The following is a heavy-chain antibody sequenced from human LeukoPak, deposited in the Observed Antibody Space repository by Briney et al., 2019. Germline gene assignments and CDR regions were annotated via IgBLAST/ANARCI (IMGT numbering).Heavy chain of an antibody. Sequence: SETLSLTCTVSGGSISSGGYHWSWIRQHPGKGLEWIGYIYYSGGIYYNPSLKSRVTISVDTSKNQLSLKLSSVTAADTAVYYCAREWAHVFDIWGQGTIVTVSS. CDR2: IYYSGGI. D-gene: IGHD1-26*01. J-gene: IGHJ3*02. CDR1: GGSISSGGYH. CDR3: AREWAHVFDI. V-gene: IGHV4-31*03.